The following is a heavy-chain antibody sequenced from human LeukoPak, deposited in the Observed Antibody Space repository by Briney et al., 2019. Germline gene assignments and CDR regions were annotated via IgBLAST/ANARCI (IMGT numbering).Heavy chain of an antibody. J-gene: IGHJ5*02. D-gene: IGHD3/OR15-3a*01. V-gene: IGHV3-7*05. CDR2: IKQDGSNI. Sequence: GGSLRLSCAASGFTFSNSWMTWVRQAPGKGLEWVANIKQDGSNIYYVDSVKGRFTISRDNAKDSLYLQMDSLRAEDTAVYYCARDSFWTRFDPWGQGTLVTVSS. CDR1: GFTFSNSW. CDR3: ARDSFWTRFDP.